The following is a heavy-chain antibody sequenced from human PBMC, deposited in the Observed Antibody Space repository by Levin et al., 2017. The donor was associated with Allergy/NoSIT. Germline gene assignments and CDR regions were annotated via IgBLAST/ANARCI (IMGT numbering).Heavy chain of an antibody. Sequence: GESLKISCKASGYTFTGYYMHWVRQAPGQGLEWMGWINPNSGGTNYAQKFQGRVTMTRDTSISTAYMELSRLRSDDTAVYYCARAMGGEVAPIRYYYYGMDVWGQGTTVTVSS. CDR2: INPNSGGT. J-gene: IGHJ6*02. D-gene: IGHD5-12*01. CDR1: GYTFTGYY. CDR3: ARAMGGEVAPIRYYYYGMDV. V-gene: IGHV1-2*02.